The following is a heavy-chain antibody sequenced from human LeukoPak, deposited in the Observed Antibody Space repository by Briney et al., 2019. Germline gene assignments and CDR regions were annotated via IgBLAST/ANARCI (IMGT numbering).Heavy chain of an antibody. J-gene: IGHJ4*02. Sequence: ASVKVSCKASGYTFTSYGISWVRQAPGQGLEWMGWISGYNDNTKYAQKLQGRVTMTTDTSTSTAYMELRSLRSDDTAVYYCARTTVTTYADYFDYWAREPWSPSRQ. CDR3: ARTTVTTYADYFDY. V-gene: IGHV1-18*01. CDR1: GYTFTSYG. D-gene: IGHD4-17*01. CDR2: ISGYNDNT.